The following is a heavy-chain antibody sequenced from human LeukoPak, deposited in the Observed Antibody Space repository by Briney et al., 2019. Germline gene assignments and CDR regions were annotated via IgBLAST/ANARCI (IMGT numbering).Heavy chain of an antibody. Sequence: GASVKVSCKASGYTFTGYYMHWVRQAPGQGLEWMGRINPNSGGTNYARKFQGRVTMTRDTSISTAYMELSRLRSDDTAVYYCARSGYVWGSYRLDYWGQGTLVTVSS. CDR3: ARSGYVWGSYRLDY. CDR2: INPNSGGT. CDR1: GYTFTGYY. D-gene: IGHD3-16*02. J-gene: IGHJ4*02. V-gene: IGHV1-2*06.